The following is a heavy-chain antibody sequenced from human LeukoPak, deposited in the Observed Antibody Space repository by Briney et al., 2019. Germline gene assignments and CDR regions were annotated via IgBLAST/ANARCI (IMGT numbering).Heavy chain of an antibody. CDR2: INHSGST. CDR3: ASQGHHGKIVGTTLSYFYMDV. Sequence: SETLSLTCAVYGGSFSGYYWSWIRQPPGKGLEWIGGINHSGSTNYNPSLKSRVTISVDTSKNQFSLRLSSVTAADTAFYYCASQGHHGKIVGTTLSYFYMDVWGKGTTVTASS. J-gene: IGHJ6*03. D-gene: IGHD1-26*01. CDR1: GGSFSGYY. V-gene: IGHV4-34*01.